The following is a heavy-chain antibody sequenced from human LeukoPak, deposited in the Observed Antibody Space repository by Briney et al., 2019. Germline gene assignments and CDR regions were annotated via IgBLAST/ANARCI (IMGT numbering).Heavy chain of an antibody. CDR2: IVVGSGNT. J-gene: IGHJ5*02. CDR3: AAVARGQEYNWFDP. Sequence: GTSVKASCKASGFTFTSSAMQWVRQARGQRLEWIGWIVVGSGNTNYAQKFQERVTITRDMSTSTAYMELSSLRSEDTAVYYCAAVARGQEYNWFDPWGQGTLVTVSS. CDR1: GFTFTSSA. V-gene: IGHV1-58*02.